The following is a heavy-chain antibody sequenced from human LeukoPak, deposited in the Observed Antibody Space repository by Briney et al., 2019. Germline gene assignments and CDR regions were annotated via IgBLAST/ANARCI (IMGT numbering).Heavy chain of an antibody. J-gene: IGHJ4*02. D-gene: IGHD2-2*01. CDR1: GGSISSYY. CDR2: IYYSGST. CDR3: ARLVVPAAMGGFDY. Sequence: SETLSLTCTVSGGSISSYYWSWIRQSPGKGLEWIGFIYYSGSTNYNPSLKSRVTISVDTSKNQLSLKLSSVTAADTAVYYCARLVVPAAMGGFDYWGQGTLVTVSS. V-gene: IGHV4-59*01.